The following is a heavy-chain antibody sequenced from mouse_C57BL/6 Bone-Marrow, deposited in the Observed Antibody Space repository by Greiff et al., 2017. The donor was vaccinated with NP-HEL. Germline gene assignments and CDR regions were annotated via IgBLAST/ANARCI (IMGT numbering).Heavy chain of an antibody. CDR2: ISDGGSYT. CDR1: GFTFSSYA. D-gene: IGHD1-1*01. J-gene: IGHJ4*01. Sequence: VESGGGLVKPGGSLKLSCAASGFTFSSYAMSWVRQTPEKRLEWVATISDGGSYTYYPDNVKGRFTISRDNAKNNLYLQMSHLKSEDTAMYDCARERRHYYGSCYYAMDYWGQGTSVTVSS. CDR3: ARERRHYYGSCYYAMDY. V-gene: IGHV5-4*01.